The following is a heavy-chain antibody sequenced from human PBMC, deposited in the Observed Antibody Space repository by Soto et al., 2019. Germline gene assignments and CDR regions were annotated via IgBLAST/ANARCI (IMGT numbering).Heavy chain of an antibody. D-gene: IGHD3-10*01. Sequence: PGESLKISCKGSGYSFTSYWIGWVRQMPGKGLEWMGIIYPGDSDTRYSPSFQGQVTISADKSISTAYLQWSSLKASDTAMYYCARFPTMGGDYYGMDVWGQGTTVTVSS. J-gene: IGHJ6*02. CDR1: GYSFTSYW. CDR3: ARFPTMGGDYYGMDV. CDR2: IYPGDSDT. V-gene: IGHV5-51*01.